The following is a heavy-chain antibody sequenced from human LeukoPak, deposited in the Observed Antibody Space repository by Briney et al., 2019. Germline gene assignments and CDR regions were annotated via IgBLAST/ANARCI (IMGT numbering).Heavy chain of an antibody. CDR2: IYTSGSP. CDR1: GGSISSGSYY. V-gene: IGHV4-61*02. J-gene: IGHJ6*03. CDR3: ARSRLANAMDV. Sequence: SETLSLTCTVSGGSISSGSYYWSWIRQPAGKGLEWIGRIYTSGSPNYNPSLKSRVTISVDPSKNQFSLKLSSVTAADTAVYYCARSRLANAMDVWGKGTTVTVSS.